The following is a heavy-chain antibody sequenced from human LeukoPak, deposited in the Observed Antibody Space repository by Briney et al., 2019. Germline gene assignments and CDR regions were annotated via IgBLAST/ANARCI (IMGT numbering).Heavy chain of an antibody. D-gene: IGHD4-17*01. CDR2: INPNSGGT. CDR1: GYTFTGYY. CDR3: ARADDYGDYVSSWFDP. J-gene: IGHJ5*02. Sequence: VASVKVSCKASGYTFTGYYMHWVRQAPGQGLEWMGWINPNSGGTNYAQKFQGRVTMTRDTSISTAYMELSRLRSDDTAVYYCARADDYGDYVSSWFDPWGQGTLVTVSS. V-gene: IGHV1-2*02.